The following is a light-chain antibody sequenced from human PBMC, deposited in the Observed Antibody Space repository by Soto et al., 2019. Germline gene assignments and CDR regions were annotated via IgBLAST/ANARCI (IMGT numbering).Light chain of an antibody. J-gene: IGLJ2*01. CDR3: SSYAGSSIPVA. CDR2: DVT. V-gene: IGLV2-8*01. Sequence: QSALTQPPSASGSPGQSVTISCTGASSDVGGYNFVSWYQHHPGKAPRLMIYDVTQRPSGVPNRFSGSKSGNTASLTVSGLQVDEGAYYYCSSYAGSSIPVAFGGGTTVTVL. CDR1: SSDVGGYNF.